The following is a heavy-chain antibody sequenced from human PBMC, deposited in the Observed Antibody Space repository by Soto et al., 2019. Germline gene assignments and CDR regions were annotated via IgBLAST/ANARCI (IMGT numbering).Heavy chain of an antibody. J-gene: IGHJ6*02. CDR1: GFTFSSYG. CDR3: ARDSIGFDTMIVVDDKPGNGMDV. CDR2: IWYDGSNK. D-gene: IGHD3-22*01. V-gene: IGHV3-33*01. Sequence: PGGSLRLSCAASGFTFSSYGMHWVRQAPGKGLEWVAVIWYDGSNKYYADSVKGRFTISRDNSKNTLYLQMNSLRAEDTAVYYCARDSIGFDTMIVVDDKPGNGMDVWGQGTTVTVSS.